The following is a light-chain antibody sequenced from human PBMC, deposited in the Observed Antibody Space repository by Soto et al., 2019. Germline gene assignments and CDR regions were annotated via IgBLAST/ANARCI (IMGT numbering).Light chain of an antibody. CDR2: AAS. CDR3: QQSYSTPT. Sequence: DIQMTQSPSSLSASVGDRVTITCRARQSISSCLNWYQQKPGKAPKLLIYAASSLQSGVPSRFSGSGSGTDFTLTISSLHPEDFATYYCQQSYSTPTFGQGTKLEIK. CDR1: QSISSC. J-gene: IGKJ2*01. V-gene: IGKV1-39*01.